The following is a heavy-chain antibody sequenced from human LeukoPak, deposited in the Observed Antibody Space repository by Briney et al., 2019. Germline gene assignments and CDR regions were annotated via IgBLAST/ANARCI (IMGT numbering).Heavy chain of an antibody. CDR1: GGTFSSYA. J-gene: IGHJ4*02. CDR3: ARERNDFWSGYCDY. Sequence: ASVKVSCKASGGTFSSYAISWVRQAPGQGLEWMGGIIPIFGTANYAQKFQGRVTITADESTSTAYVELSSLRSEDTAVYYCARERNDFWSGYCDYWGQGTLVTVSS. CDR2: IIPIFGTA. D-gene: IGHD3-3*01. V-gene: IGHV1-69*13.